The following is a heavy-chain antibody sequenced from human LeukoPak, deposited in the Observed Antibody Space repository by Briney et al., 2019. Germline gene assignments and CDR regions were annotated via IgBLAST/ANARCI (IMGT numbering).Heavy chain of an antibody. CDR1: GGTFSSYA. CDR2: IIPIFGTA. CDR3: ARAGRQLHYYYYMDV. J-gene: IGHJ6*03. Sequence: GASVKVSCKASGGTFSSYAITWVRQAPGQGLEWMGGIIPIFGTANYAQKFQGRVTITTDESASTAYMELSSLRSEDTAAYYCARAGRQLHYYYYMDVWGKGTTVTVSS. D-gene: IGHD6-6*01. V-gene: IGHV1-69*05.